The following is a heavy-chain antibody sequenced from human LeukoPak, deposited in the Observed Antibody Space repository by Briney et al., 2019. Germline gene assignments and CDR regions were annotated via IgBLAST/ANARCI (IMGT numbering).Heavy chain of an antibody. V-gene: IGHV3-30*02. Sequence: PGGSLRLSCAPSRFTLSDYGMHWVRPAPGKGLEWVAFIWYDGSNKYYADSVKGRFTISRDNSKNTLYLQMTSLRAEDTAVYYCARDSVRSQSYYYYYYMDVWGKGTTVTVSS. CDR2: IWYDGSNK. D-gene: IGHD3-10*01. J-gene: IGHJ6*03. CDR1: RFTLSDYG. CDR3: ARDSVRSQSYYYYYYMDV.